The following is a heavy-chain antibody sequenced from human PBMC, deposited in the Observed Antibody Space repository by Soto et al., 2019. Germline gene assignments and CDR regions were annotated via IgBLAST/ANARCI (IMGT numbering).Heavy chain of an antibody. CDR3: ARTFIVVVPAAIP. J-gene: IGHJ5*02. CDR1: GFTFSSYW. Sequence: GGSLRLSCAASGFTFSSYWMSWVRQAPGKGLEWVANIKQDGSEKYYVDSVKGRFTISRGNAKNSLYLQMNSLRAEDTAVYYCARTFIVVVPAAIPWGQGTLVTVSS. CDR2: IKQDGSEK. D-gene: IGHD2-2*01. V-gene: IGHV3-7*01.